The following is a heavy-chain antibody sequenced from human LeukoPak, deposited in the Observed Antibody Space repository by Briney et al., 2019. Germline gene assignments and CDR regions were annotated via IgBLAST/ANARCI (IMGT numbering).Heavy chain of an antibody. D-gene: IGHD2-2*01. CDR3: AGGPLGYCSVTSCSFDS. V-gene: IGHV3-7*01. J-gene: IGHJ4*02. CDR1: GFTFNSYW. CDR2: INQDGSEN. Sequence: GGSLRLSCAASGFTFNSYWMSWVRQAPGKGLEWVANINQDGSENYYLDSVKGRFTISRDNAKNSLYLQMNSLRAEDTAVYYCAGGPLGYCSVTSCSFDSWGQGTLVTVSS.